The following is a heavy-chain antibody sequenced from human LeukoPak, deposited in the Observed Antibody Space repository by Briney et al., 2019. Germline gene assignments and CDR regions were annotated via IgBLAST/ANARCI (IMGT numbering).Heavy chain of an antibody. CDR3: ARGVRRPGSGSYSIRYFDY. CDR1: GFTFSSYD. V-gene: IGHV3-13*01. CDR2: VATTGDT. D-gene: IGHD3-10*01. Sequence: GGSLRLSCAASGFTFSSYDMHWVRQATGEGLEWVSTVATTGDTYYPGSVKGRFTISRENAKNSLYLQMNSLRAGDTAVYYCARGVRRPGSGSYSIRYFDYWGQGTLVTVSS. J-gene: IGHJ4*02.